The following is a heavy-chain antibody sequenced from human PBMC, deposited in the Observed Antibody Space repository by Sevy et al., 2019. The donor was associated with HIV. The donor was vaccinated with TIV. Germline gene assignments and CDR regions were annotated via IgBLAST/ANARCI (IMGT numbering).Heavy chain of an antibody. D-gene: IGHD1-26*01. CDR1: GYTFTTYY. Sequence: ASVKVSCKASGYTFTTYYIHWVRQAPGQGLEWMGLIDPSGSTRYAQKFQGRVSMTGDTSTTTLYMELSSLTSEDTAVYYCARDRDLSGSYLEYYYYAMDVWCQGTTVTVSS. CDR2: IDPSGST. J-gene: IGHJ6*02. CDR3: ARDRDLSGSYLEYYYYAMDV. V-gene: IGHV1-46*01.